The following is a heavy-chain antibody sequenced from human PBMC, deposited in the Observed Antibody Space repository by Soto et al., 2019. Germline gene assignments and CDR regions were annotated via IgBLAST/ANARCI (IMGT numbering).Heavy chain of an antibody. V-gene: IGHV4-59*01. J-gene: IGHJ4*02. CDR2: IYYTGTT. D-gene: IGHD3-3*01. CDR3: ARGPNSDFWSGYFRG. Sequence: SEALSLICTVSGGSISSYYWIWIRQPPGKGLEWIGYIYYTGTTNYNPSLKSRVTISVDTSRNQFSLKLRSVTPADTAVYYCARGPNSDFWSGYFRGWGQGALVTVSS. CDR1: GGSISSYY.